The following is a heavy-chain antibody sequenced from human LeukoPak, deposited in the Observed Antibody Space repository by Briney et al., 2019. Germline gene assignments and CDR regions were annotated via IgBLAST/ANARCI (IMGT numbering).Heavy chain of an antibody. CDR3: ARDKKIAYNWNSSPNWFAP. Sequence: PSETLSLTCTVSGGSISSYYWSWIRQPAGKGLEWIGRIYTSGSTNYNPSLKSRGTMSVDTSKNQFSLKLSSVTAADTAVYYCARDKKIAYNWNSSPNWFAPWGQGTLVTVPS. D-gene: IGHD1-7*01. CDR1: GGSISSYY. V-gene: IGHV4-4*07. J-gene: IGHJ5*02. CDR2: IYTSGST.